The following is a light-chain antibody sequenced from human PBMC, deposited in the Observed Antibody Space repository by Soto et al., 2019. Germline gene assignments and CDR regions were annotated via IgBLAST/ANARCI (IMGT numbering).Light chain of an antibody. CDR2: LDSDGRH. CDR1: SGRYTYI. Sequence: QPVLTQSPSASASLGASVKLTCTLSSGRYTYIIAWHQQQPGRGTLYLLSLDSDGRHTKGAGIPDRFSGSSSVAERYLTISRLQSEDAADYYCQTWGTGIHEIFGGGTKLTVL. J-gene: IGLJ2*01. CDR3: QTWGTGIHEI. V-gene: IGLV4-69*01.